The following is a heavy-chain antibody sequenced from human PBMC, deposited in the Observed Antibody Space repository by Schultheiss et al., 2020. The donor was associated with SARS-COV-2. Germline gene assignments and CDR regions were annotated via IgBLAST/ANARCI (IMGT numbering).Heavy chain of an antibody. D-gene: IGHD6-19*01. CDR3: ARDSMSGLVELDY. V-gene: IGHV4-59*01. Sequence: SETLSLTCTVSGGSISSYYWSWIRQPPGKGLEWIGYIYYSGSTNYNPSLKSRVTISVDTSKNQFSLKLSSVTAVDTAVYYCARDSMSGLVELDYWGQGTLVTVSS. CDR2: IYYSGST. J-gene: IGHJ4*02. CDR1: GGSISSYY.